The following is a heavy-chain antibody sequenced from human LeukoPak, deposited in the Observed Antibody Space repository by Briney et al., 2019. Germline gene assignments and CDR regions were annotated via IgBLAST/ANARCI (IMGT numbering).Heavy chain of an antibody. CDR3: ARTAMATFYFDY. J-gene: IGHJ4*02. CDR2: ISNDGNNK. CDR1: GFTFSSYA. D-gene: IGHD5-18*01. Sequence: HPGGSLRLSCGASGFTFSSYAMHWVRQAPGKGLEWVAAISNDGNNKCYADSVKGRFTISRDNSKNMLYLQMSSLRAEDTALYYCARTAMATFYFDYWAQGTLVTVSS. V-gene: IGHV3-30-3*01.